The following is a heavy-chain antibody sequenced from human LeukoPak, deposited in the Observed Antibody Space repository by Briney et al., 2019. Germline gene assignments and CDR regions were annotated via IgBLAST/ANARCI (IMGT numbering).Heavy chain of an antibody. Sequence: PSETLSLTCAVYGGSFSGYYWSWIRQPPGEGLEWIGEINHSGSTNYNPSLKSRVTISVDTSKNQFSLKLSSVTAADTAVYYCARGGWAIAARLGSWFDPWGQGTLVTVSS. CDR2: INHSGST. CDR1: GGSFSGYY. J-gene: IGHJ5*02. D-gene: IGHD6-6*01. V-gene: IGHV4-34*01. CDR3: ARGGWAIAARLGSWFDP.